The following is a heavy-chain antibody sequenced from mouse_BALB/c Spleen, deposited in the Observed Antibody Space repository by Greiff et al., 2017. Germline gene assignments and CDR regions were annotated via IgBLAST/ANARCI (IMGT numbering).Heavy chain of an antibody. V-gene: IGHV1S137*01. CDR1: GYTFTDYA. J-gene: IGHJ4*01. D-gene: IGHD2-1*01. Sequence: QVQLKESGAELVRPGVSVKISCKGSGYTFTDYAMHWVKQSHAKSLEWIGVISTYYGDASYNQKFKGKATMTVDKSSSTAYMELARLTSEDSAIYYWARDGNYVRYAMDYWGQGTSVTVSS. CDR3: ARDGNYVRYAMDY. CDR2: ISTYYGDA.